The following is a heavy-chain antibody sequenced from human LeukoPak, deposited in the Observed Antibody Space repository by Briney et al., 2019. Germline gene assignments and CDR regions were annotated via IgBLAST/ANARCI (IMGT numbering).Heavy chain of an antibody. V-gene: IGHV3-7*05. CDR2: INQDGSEK. CDR1: GFTFSNYW. Sequence: PGGSLRLSCAVSGFTFSNYWMSWVRQAPGKGLEWVANINQDGSEKYFVDSVQGRFTTSRDNAKSSLYLQMNSLRAEDTAEYYCTRGRSGTTPYWGQGTLVTVSS. J-gene: IGHJ4*02. D-gene: IGHD1-7*01. CDR3: TRGRSGTTPY.